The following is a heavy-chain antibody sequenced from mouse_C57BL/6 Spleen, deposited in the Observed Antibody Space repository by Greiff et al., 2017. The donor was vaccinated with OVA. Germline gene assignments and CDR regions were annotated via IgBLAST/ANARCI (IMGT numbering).Heavy chain of an antibody. J-gene: IGHJ2*01. CDR3: TGRTTVVDY. V-gene: IGHV1-15*01. D-gene: IGHD1-1*01. Sequence: QVQLQQSGAELVRPGASVTLSCKASGYTFTDYEMHWVKQTPVHGLEWIGAIDPETGGTAYNQKFKGKAILAADKSSSTAYLELRSLTSEDSAVYYCTGRTTVVDYWGQGTTLTVSS. CDR1: GYTFTDYE. CDR2: IDPETGGT.